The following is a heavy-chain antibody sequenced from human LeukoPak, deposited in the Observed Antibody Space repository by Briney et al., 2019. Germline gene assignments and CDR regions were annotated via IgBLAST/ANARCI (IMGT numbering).Heavy chain of an antibody. CDR1: GASVSRYY. Sequence: SETLSLTCSVSGASVSRYYWSWIRQPVGKALEWFGRIYTNGTVNYNPSLKRRVTMSREMSKNQFSLKLTSVTAADTAVYYCARLLGSSGYAGDWYFDLWGRGILVTVSS. CDR3: ARLLGSSGYAGDWYFDL. J-gene: IGHJ2*01. CDR2: IYTNGTV. V-gene: IGHV4-4*07. D-gene: IGHD3-22*01.